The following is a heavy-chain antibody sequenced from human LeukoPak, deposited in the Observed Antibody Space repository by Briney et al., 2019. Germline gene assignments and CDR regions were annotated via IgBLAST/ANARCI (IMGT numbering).Heavy chain of an antibody. J-gene: IGHJ6*03. V-gene: IGHV4-34*01. D-gene: IGHD6-13*01. Sequence: SETLSLTCAVYGGSFSGYYWSWIRQPPGKGLEWIGEINHSVSTNYNPSLKRRGTISGDTPKNHFSLKLSSVPAADTAVYYCARGPYSSSWYHYSYMDVWGKGTTVTVSS. CDR1: GGSFSGYY. CDR2: INHSVST. CDR3: ARGPYSSSWYHYSYMDV.